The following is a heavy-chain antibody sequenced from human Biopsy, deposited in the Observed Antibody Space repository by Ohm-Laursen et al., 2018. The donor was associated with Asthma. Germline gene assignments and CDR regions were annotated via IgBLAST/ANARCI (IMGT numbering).Heavy chain of an antibody. CDR3: AVYSSGGFDY. CDR2: IYYSGST. D-gene: IGHD6-6*01. V-gene: IGHV4-59*03. J-gene: IGHJ4*02. Sequence: SETLSLTCTVSGDSINSYYWTWIRQPPGRGLEWVGYIYYSGSTNYNPSLKSRITISVDASKNQFSLKLNSVTAADTAIYYCAVYSSGGFDYWGQGSLVTVSS. CDR1: GDSINSYY.